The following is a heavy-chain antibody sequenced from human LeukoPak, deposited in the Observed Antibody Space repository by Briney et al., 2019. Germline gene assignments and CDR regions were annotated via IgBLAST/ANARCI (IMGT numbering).Heavy chain of an antibody. J-gene: IGHJ3*02. CDR2: IIPIFGIA. CDR1: GGTFSSYA. Sequence: ASVKVSCKASGGTFSSYAISWVRQAPGQGREWKGRIIPIFGIANYAQKFQGRVTITADQSTSTAYMELSSLRSEDTAVYYCARDRDYGSGPGIWGQGTMVTVSS. CDR3: ARDRDYGSGPGI. D-gene: IGHD3-10*01. V-gene: IGHV1-69*04.